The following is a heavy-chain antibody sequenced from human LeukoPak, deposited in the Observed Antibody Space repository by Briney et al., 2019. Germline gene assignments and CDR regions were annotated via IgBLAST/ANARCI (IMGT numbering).Heavy chain of an antibody. J-gene: IGHJ4*02. Sequence: PSETLSLTCTVSGGSISSYYWSWIRQPPGKGLAWIGYIYYSGSTNYNPPLKSLVTISVDTSKNQFSLKLSSVTAADTAVYYCARAPVVVTARYYFDYWGQGTLVTVSS. CDR3: ARAPVVVTARYYFDY. CDR1: GGSISSYY. CDR2: IYYSGST. V-gene: IGHV4-59*01. D-gene: IGHD2-21*02.